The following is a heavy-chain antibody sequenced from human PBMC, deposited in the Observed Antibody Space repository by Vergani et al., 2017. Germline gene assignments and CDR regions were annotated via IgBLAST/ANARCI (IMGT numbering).Heavy chain of an antibody. J-gene: IGHJ6*03. Sequence: QVQLQESGPGLVKPSGTLSLTCAVSGGSISSSNWWSWVRQPPGKGLEWIGEIYHSGSTNYNPSLKSRVTISVDKSKNQFSLKLSSVTAADTAVYYCARGGAYDFWSAFRFQEGMDVWGKGTTVTVSS. CDR3: ARGGAYDFWSAFRFQEGMDV. CDR2: IYHSGST. D-gene: IGHD3-3*01. V-gene: IGHV4-4*02. CDR1: GGSISSSNW.